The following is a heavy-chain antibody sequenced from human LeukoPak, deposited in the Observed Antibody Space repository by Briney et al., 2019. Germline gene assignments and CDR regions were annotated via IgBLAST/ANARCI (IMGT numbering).Heavy chain of an antibody. D-gene: IGHD3-22*01. V-gene: IGHV3-23*01. CDR1: GFTFSSYA. Sequence: GGSLRLSCAASGFTFSSYAMSWVRQAPGKGLEWVSAISGSGGSTYYADSVKGRFTISRDNAKNSLYLQMNSLRAEDTAVYYCARARGYYYSFDYWGQGTLVTVSS. J-gene: IGHJ4*02. CDR2: ISGSGGST. CDR3: ARARGYYYSFDY.